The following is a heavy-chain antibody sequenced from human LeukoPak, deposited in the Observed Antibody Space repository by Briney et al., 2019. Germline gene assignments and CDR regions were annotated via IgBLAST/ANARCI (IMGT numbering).Heavy chain of an antibody. CDR1: GGSISSGDYY. CDR2: IYYSGST. D-gene: IGHD3-22*01. Sequence: SETLSLTCTVSGGSISSGDYYWSWIRQPPGKGLEWIGYIYYSGSTYYNPSLKSRVTISVDTSKNQFTLKLSSVTAADTAVYYCARAPWDYYDSSGGFDYWGQGTLVTVSS. V-gene: IGHV4-30-4*01. CDR3: ARAPWDYYDSSGGFDY. J-gene: IGHJ4*02.